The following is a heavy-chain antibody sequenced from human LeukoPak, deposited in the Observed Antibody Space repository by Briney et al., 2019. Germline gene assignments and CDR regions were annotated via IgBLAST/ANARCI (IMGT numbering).Heavy chain of an antibody. CDR3: AGSPGTLNIVVVPAAIRDYYYYGMDV. CDR2: IIPIFGTA. CDR1: GGTFSSYA. J-gene: IGHJ6*02. D-gene: IGHD2-2*01. V-gene: IGHV1-69*13. Sequence: ASVKVSCKASGGTFSSYAISWVRQAPGQGLEWMGGIIPIFGTANYAQKFQGRVTITADESTSTAYMELSSLRSEDTAVYYCAGSPGTLNIVVVPAAIRDYYYYGMDVWGQGTTVTVSS.